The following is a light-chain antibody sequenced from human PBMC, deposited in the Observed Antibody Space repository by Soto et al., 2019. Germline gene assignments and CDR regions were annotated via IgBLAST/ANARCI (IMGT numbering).Light chain of an antibody. CDR2: AAS. J-gene: IGKJ1*01. CDR1: QGMSSW. Sequence: DIQMTQSPSSVSAAVGERVTITCRASQGMSSWLAWYQQKPGKAPKLLIFAASTLQSGVPSRFSGSGSRTDFTLTITSLQPEDIGTYYCQQYNSYSRTFGQGTKVEIK. CDR3: QQYNSYSRT. V-gene: IGKV1D-12*01.